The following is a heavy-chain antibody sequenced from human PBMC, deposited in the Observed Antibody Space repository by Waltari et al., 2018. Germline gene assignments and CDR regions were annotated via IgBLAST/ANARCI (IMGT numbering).Heavy chain of an antibody. D-gene: IGHD3-3*01. CDR3: ARASIFGVGMDV. CDR2: MNPNSGNT. Sequence: QVQLVQSGAEVKKPGASVKVSCKASEYTFTSYDIICVRQATGQGLEWMGWMNPNSGNTGYAQKFQGRVTMTRNTSISTAYMELSSLRSEDTAVYYCARASIFGVGMDVWGQGTTVTVSS. V-gene: IGHV1-8*01. J-gene: IGHJ6*02. CDR1: EYTFTSYD.